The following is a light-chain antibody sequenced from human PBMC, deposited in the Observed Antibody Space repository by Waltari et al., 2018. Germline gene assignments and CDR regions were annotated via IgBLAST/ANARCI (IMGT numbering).Light chain of an antibody. CDR2: KAS. CDR1: QSFSTW. CDR3: QQYNSYPWT. Sequence: DIQMTQSPSTLSASVGDRVTITCRASQSFSTWLAWYQQKPGKAPKLLIYKASSLESGVPSRFSGSGPGTEFTLTISTLQPDDFATYYCQQYNSYPWTFGQGTNVEIK. J-gene: IGKJ1*01. V-gene: IGKV1-5*03.